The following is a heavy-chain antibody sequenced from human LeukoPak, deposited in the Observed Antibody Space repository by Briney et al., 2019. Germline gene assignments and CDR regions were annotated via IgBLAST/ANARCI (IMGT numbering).Heavy chain of an antibody. CDR2: MNPNSGNT. J-gene: IGHJ3*02. CDR3: ASSVTQLHDAFDI. D-gene: IGHD4-17*01. Sequence: ASVKVSCKASGYTFTSYDINWVRQATGQGLERMGWMNPNSGNTGYAQKFQGRVTMTRNTSISTAYMELSSLRSEDTAVYYCASSVTQLHDAFDIWGQGTMVTVSS. V-gene: IGHV1-8*01. CDR1: GYTFTSYD.